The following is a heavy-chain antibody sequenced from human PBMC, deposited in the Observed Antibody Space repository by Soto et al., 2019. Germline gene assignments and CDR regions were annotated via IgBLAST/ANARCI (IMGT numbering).Heavy chain of an antibody. CDR1: GGSFSGYY. J-gene: IGHJ6*03. D-gene: IGHD3-3*01. CDR2: INHSGST. CDR3: ARGVSNYDFWRGYSHYYYSRDV. V-gene: IGHV4-34*01. Sequence: SETLSLTCAVYGGSFSGYYWSWIRQPPGKGLEWIGEINHSGSTNYNPSLKSRVTISVDTSKSQFSLKLSSVTAADTAIYYCARGVSNYDFWRGYSHYYYSRDVWGKGTRSPSP.